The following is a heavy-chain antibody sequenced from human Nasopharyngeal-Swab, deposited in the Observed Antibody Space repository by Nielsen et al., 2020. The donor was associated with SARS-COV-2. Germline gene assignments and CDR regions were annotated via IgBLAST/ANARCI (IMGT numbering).Heavy chain of an antibody. CDR2: IYYSGST. Sequence: SCTVSGGSISSYYWSWIRQPPGKGLEWIGYIYYSGSTNYNPSLKSRVTISVDTSKNQFSLKLSSVTAADTAVYYCARGPNVAVAGLDYWGQGTLVTVSS. CDR3: ARGPNVAVAGLDY. V-gene: IGHV4-59*01. J-gene: IGHJ4*02. CDR1: GGSISSYY. D-gene: IGHD6-19*01.